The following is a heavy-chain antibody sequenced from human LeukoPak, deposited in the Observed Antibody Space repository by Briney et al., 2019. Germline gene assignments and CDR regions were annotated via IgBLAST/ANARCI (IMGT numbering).Heavy chain of an antibody. V-gene: IGHV3-13*04. CDR2: IGTAGDT. Sequence: GGSLRLSCAPSGFTFSSYDMHWVRQPTRKGMELVSAIGTAGDTYYPGSVKGRFTIYRENAKNSLDLQMNSLRAGGTAVYYCVLSGSYSHDAFDIWGQGTGVTVSS. J-gene: IGHJ3*02. CDR3: VLSGSYSHDAFDI. CDR1: GFTFSSYD. D-gene: IGHD3-10*01.